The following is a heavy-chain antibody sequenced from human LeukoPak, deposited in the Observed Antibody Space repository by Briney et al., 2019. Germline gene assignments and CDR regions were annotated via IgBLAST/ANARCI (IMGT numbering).Heavy chain of an antibody. D-gene: IGHD3-10*01. J-gene: IGHJ5*01. Sequence: GGSLRLSCAASGFTFSSYAMSWVRQAPGKGLEWVSAISGSGGSTYYADSVKGRSAISRDNSKNTLYLQMNSLSGDDTAVYYCARDNGGWFDSWGRGTLVTVSS. V-gene: IGHV3-23*01. CDR3: ARDNGGWFDS. CDR2: ISGSGGST. CDR1: GFTFSSYA.